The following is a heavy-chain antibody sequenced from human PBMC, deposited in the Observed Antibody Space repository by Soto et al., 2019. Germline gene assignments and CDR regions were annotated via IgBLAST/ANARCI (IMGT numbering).Heavy chain of an antibody. Sequence: SETLSLTCAVYGGSFSGYYLSWIRQPPGKGLEWIGEINHSGSTNYNPSLKSRVTISVDTSKNQFSLKLSSVTAADTAVYYCARMAIAVFSLVLDAFDIWGQGTMVTVSS. CDR1: GGSFSGYY. CDR3: ARMAIAVFSLVLDAFDI. D-gene: IGHD6-19*01. J-gene: IGHJ3*02. CDR2: INHSGST. V-gene: IGHV4-34*01.